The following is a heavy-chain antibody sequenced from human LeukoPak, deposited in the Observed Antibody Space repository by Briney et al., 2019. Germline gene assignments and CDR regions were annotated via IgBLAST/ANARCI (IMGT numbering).Heavy chain of an antibody. Sequence: GGSLRLSCAASGFPFSDSWMDWVRHAPGKGMEWVANIKQDGSERHYADSVKVRFTISRENAKNSLFLQMNGLRAEDTAVYYCSRRLDYWGQGALVTVSS. CDR2: IKQDGSER. CDR1: GFPFSDSW. J-gene: IGHJ4*02. CDR3: SRRLDY. V-gene: IGHV3-7*01.